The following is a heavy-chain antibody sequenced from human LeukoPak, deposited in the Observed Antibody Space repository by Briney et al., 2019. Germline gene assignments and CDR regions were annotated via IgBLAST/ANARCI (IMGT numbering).Heavy chain of an antibody. CDR2: ISYSGST. Sequence: PSETLSLTCIVSGGSISSSTYYWGWIRQPPGKGLEWIGSISYSGSTYYNPSLKSRVTLSVDTSKNQFSLKLSSVTAADTAVYYCARSLRGHFDYWGQGTLVTVSS. CDR3: ARSLRGHFDY. V-gene: IGHV4-39*01. J-gene: IGHJ4*02. CDR1: GGSISSSTYY.